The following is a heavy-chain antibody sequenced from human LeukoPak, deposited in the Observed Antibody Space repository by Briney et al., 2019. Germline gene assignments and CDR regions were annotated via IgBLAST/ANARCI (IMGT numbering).Heavy chain of an antibody. D-gene: IGHD4-17*01. V-gene: IGHV4-4*07. CDR3: ARENDYGDPIDY. CDR1: GGSISGYY. J-gene: IGHJ4*02. CDR2: IYTSGST. Sequence: SETLSFTCTVSGGSISGYYWSWIRQPAGKGLEWIGRIYTSGSTNYNPSLKSRVTISVDTSKNQFSLKLSSVTAADTAVYYCARENDYGDPIDYWGQGTLVTVSS.